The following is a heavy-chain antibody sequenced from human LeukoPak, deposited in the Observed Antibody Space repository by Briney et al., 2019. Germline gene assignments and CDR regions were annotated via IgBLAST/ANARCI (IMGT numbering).Heavy chain of an antibody. CDR2: INPNSGGT. Sequence: ASVKVSCKASGYTFTGYYMHWVRQAPGQGLEWMGWINPNSGGTNYAQKFQGRVTMTRDTSISTAYMELSRLRSDDTAVYCCAREDSGSSDFDYWGQGTLVTVSS. CDR1: GYTFTGYY. CDR3: AREDSGSSDFDY. D-gene: IGHD1-26*01. V-gene: IGHV1-2*02. J-gene: IGHJ4*02.